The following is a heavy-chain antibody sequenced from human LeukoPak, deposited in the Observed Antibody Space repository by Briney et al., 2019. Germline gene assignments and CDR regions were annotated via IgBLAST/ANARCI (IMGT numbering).Heavy chain of an antibody. J-gene: IGHJ4*02. Sequence: PGGSLRLSCAASGFTVSSSYMTWVRQAPGKGLEWVAVISYDGSEKYYADSVKGRFTISRDNSKNTLYLQMTSLRAEDTAVYYCAKEYCSTTNCLGDWGLGTLVTVSS. CDR3: AKEYCSTTNCLGD. V-gene: IGHV3-30*18. CDR2: ISYDGSEK. CDR1: GFTVSSSY. D-gene: IGHD2-2*01.